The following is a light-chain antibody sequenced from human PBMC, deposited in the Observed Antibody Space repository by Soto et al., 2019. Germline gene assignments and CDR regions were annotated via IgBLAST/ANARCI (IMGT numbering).Light chain of an antibody. CDR1: QSISSW. Sequence: DIQMTQSPSTLSASVEDRVTITCRASQSISSWLAWYQQKPGKAPKLLIYDASSLESGVPSRFSGSGSGTEFTLTISSLQADDFATYYCQQYNSYSMYTFGQGNKLEI. V-gene: IGKV1-5*01. J-gene: IGKJ2*01. CDR3: QQYNSYSMYT. CDR2: DAS.